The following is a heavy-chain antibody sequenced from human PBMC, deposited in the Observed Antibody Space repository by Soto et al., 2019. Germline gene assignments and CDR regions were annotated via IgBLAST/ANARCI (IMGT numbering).Heavy chain of an antibody. Sequence: EVQLLESGGGLVQPGGSLRLSCAASGFTFSNYAVTWVRQAPGKGLEWVSTISGSGGSTYYADSVKGRFTISRDNSKNTLYLQINSLRAEDTAVYYCAKDQGSSWYEIDYWVQGTLVTVSS. CDR1: GFTFSNYA. V-gene: IGHV3-23*01. J-gene: IGHJ4*02. D-gene: IGHD6-13*01. CDR2: ISGSGGST. CDR3: AKDQGSSWYEIDY.